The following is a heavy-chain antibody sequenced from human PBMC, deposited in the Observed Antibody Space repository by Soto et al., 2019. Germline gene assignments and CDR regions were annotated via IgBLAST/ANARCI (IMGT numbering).Heavy chain of an antibody. J-gene: IGHJ4*02. V-gene: IGHV1-69*08. Sequence: QVQLVQSGPEVKRPGSSMKVSCKASGGTFSSYTLSWVRQAPGQGLEWMGRIIPIVYITNYAQKFQGRVTITADTSTDTSYMEMSSLTSEDTAIYYCARDGATEPHQYWGQGTLVTVSS. CDR2: IIPIVYIT. CDR1: GGTFSSYT. CDR3: ARDGATEPHQY. D-gene: IGHD1-1*01.